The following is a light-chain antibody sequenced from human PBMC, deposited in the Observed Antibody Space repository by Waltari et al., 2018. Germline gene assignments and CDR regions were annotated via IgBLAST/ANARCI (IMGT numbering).Light chain of an antibody. V-gene: IGKV1-33*01. CDR1: QGIPNW. CDR2: RAS. Sequence: DIQMTQSPSSLSASVGDRVPIPCRAIQGIPNWLALYQQKPGKAPKVLISRASNLETGVPSRFSGSGSGTDFTLTISSLQPEDIATYYCQRHDNSPRTFGQGTKVEIK. CDR3: QRHDNSPRT. J-gene: IGKJ1*01.